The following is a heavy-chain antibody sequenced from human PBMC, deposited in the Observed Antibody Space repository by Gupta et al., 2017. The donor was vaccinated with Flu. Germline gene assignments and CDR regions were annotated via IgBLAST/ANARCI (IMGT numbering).Heavy chain of an antibody. CDR3: ARDTPEYSSSSPHYYYYYYMDV. D-gene: IGHD6-6*01. Sequence: YMSWIRQAPGKGLEWISYISSSGDTISYADSVKGRFTISRDNAKNSLYLQMNSLRAEDTAVYYCARDTPEYSSSSPHYYYYYYMDVWGTGTTVTVSS. J-gene: IGHJ6*03. V-gene: IGHV3-11*01. CDR1: Y. CDR2: ISSSGDTI.